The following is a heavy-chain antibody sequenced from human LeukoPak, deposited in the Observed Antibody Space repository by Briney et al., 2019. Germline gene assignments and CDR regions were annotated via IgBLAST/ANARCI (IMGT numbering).Heavy chain of an antibody. CDR3: ATLTWLIGSNFRGFDF. D-gene: IGHD1-26*01. CDR1: GFTFRTSS. CDR2: ISGGGDST. J-gene: IGHJ4*02. V-gene: IGHV3-23*01. Sequence: GGSLRLSCAASGFTFRTSSMSWVRQAPGKGLEWVASISGGGDSTYFADSMKGRFTISRDNSMNLLFLQMNTLRADDTAVYYCATLTWLIGSNFRGFDFWGQGTLVTVSS.